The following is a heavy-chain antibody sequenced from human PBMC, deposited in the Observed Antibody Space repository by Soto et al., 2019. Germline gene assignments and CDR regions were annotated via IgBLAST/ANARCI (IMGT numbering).Heavy chain of an antibody. CDR1: GYTFTSYG. Sequence: ASVKVSFKASGYTFTSYGISWVRQAPGQGLEWMGWISAYNGNTNYAQKLQGRVTMTTDTSTSTAYMELRSLRSDDTAVYYCAGLPDARSWFDPWGQGTLVTVSS. V-gene: IGHV1-18*01. J-gene: IGHJ5*02. CDR3: AGLPDARSWFDP. D-gene: IGHD2-2*01. CDR2: ISAYNGNT.